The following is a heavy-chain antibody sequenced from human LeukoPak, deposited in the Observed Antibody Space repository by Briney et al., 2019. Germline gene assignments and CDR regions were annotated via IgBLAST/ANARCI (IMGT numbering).Heavy chain of an antibody. CDR2: IYYSGST. CDR3: ARGVAVYYFDY. CDR1: GGSISSGGYY. V-gene: IGHV4-31*03. D-gene: IGHD2-15*01. Sequence: PSETLSLTCTVSGGSISSGGYYWSWIRQHPGKGLEWIGYIYYSGSTYNNPSLKSRVTISVDTSKNQFSLKLSYVTAADTAVYSCARGVAVYYFDYWGQGTLVTVSS. J-gene: IGHJ4*02.